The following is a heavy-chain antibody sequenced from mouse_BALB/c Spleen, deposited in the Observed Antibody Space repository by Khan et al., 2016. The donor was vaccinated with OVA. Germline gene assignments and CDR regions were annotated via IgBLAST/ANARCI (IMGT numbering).Heavy chain of an antibody. CDR2: IDPSTGYT. CDR1: GYTFTTYW. Sequence: QIQLVQSGAELAKPGASVKMSCKASGYTFTTYWMHWVKQRPGQGLEWIGYIDPSTGYTDYNQKFKDKASLTTDKSSSTAYMQLSSLTSEDSAVYYYTRRGLYGIFAYWGHGTLVTVSA. CDR3: TRRGLYGIFAY. V-gene: IGHV1-7*01. D-gene: IGHD2-1*01. J-gene: IGHJ3*01.